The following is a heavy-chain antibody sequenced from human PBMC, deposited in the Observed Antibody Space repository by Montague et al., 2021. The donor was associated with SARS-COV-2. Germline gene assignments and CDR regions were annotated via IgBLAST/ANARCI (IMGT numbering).Heavy chain of an antibody. CDR1: GDSVSSNSVA. D-gene: IGHD6-19*01. V-gene: IGHV6-1*01. CDR2: TYYRSKWYS. Sequence: CAISGDSVSSNSVAWSWIRQSPSSGLECLGRTYYRSKWYSDYAPSVRGRLTVNPDASKNEFSLELNYVTPEDTAVYYCVRYSGWFYFDFCGQGTLVTVSS. J-gene: IGHJ4*02. CDR3: VRYSGWFYFDF.